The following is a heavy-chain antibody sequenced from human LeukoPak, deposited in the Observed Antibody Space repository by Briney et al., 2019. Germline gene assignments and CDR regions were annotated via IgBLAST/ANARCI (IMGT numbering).Heavy chain of an antibody. V-gene: IGHV3-23*01. J-gene: IGHJ6*02. CDR3: ARVASTSPYFYGMDV. Sequence: PGGSLRLSCAASGFTFSSYAMNWVRQAPGKGLEWVSAICSNDNNTYYANSVKGRFTISRDNSKNTLSLQLNSLRAEDTAVYYCARVASTSPYFYGMDVWGQGTTVTVSS. CDR1: GFTFSSYA. CDR2: ICSNDNNT.